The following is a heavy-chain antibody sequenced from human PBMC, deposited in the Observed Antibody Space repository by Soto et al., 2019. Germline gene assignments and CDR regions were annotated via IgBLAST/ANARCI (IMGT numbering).Heavy chain of an antibody. Sequence: GGSLRLSCAASGFTFSSYGMHWVRQAPGKGLEWVAVIWYDGSNKYYADSVKGRFTISRDNSKNTLYLQMNSLRAEDTAVYYCARDSYYYGSGSPGVDVWGQGTTVTVSS. CDR3: ARDSYYYGSGSPGVDV. V-gene: IGHV3-33*01. J-gene: IGHJ6*02. CDR1: GFTFSSYG. D-gene: IGHD3-10*01. CDR2: IWYDGSNK.